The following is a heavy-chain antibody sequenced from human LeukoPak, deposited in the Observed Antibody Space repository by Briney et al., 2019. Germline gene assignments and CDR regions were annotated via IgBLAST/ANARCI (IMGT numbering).Heavy chain of an antibody. Sequence: QAGGSLRFSCEVSGFTFSSFSMHWVRQAPGKGLVWVSHIHRDGSTTAYAASVKGRFTISKDNAKSTLYLQMNSLRAEDTDIYYCARGPVATPGVSGYWGQGTLVTVSS. V-gene: IGHV3-74*01. CDR1: GFTFSSFS. D-gene: IGHD5-12*01. CDR3: ARGPVATPGVSGY. J-gene: IGHJ4*02. CDR2: IHRDGSTT.